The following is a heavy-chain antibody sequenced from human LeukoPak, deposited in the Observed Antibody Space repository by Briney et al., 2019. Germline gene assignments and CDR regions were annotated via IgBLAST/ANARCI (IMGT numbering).Heavy chain of an antibody. CDR3: ARANMDYDILTGYSSSFDY. V-gene: IGHV1-69*04. CDR1: GGTFSSYA. D-gene: IGHD3-9*01. J-gene: IGHJ4*02. Sequence: ASVKVSCKASGGTFSSYAISWVRQAPGQGLEWMGRIIPILGIANYAQKFQGRVTITADKSTSTAYMELSSLRSEDTAVYYCARANMDYDILTGYSSSFDYWGQGTLVTVSS. CDR2: IIPILGIA.